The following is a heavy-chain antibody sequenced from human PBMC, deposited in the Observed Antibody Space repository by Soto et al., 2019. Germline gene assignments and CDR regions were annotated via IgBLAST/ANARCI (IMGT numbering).Heavy chain of an antibody. D-gene: IGHD4-17*01. V-gene: IGHV4-34*01. J-gene: IGHJ4*02. CDR3: AGGYGGNFDY. Sequence: SETLSLTCAVYGGSFSGYYWSWIRQPPGKGLEWIGEINHSGSTNYNPSLKSRVTISVDTSKNQFSLKLSSVTAADTAVYYCAGGYGGNFDYWGQGTLVTVS. CDR1: GGSFSGYY. CDR2: INHSGST.